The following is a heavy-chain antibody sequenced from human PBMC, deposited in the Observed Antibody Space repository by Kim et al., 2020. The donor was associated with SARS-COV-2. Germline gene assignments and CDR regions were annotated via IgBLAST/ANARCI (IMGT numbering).Heavy chain of an antibody. CDR2: K. Sequence: KYDADSVKGRFTISRDNAKNSLYLQMNSLRAEDTAVYFCARFFYSYGMDVWGPGTTVTVSS. J-gene: IGHJ6*02. CDR3: ARFFYSYGMDV. V-gene: IGHV3-11*01.